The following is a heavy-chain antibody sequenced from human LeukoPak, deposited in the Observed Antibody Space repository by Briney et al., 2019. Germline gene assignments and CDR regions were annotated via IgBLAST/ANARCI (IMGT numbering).Heavy chain of an antibody. D-gene: IGHD3-22*01. J-gene: IGHJ4*02. CDR2: IKSDGSST. V-gene: IGHV3-74*01. CDR1: GFTFSDFW. Sequence: GGSLRLSCAASGFTFSDFWMNWVRQAPGKGLVWVSRIKSDGSSTSYADSVKGRFTISRDNAKNTLYLQMSSLRVEDTAVYFCASAHYSSGKPDHWGQGTLVTVSS. CDR3: ASAHYSSGKPDH.